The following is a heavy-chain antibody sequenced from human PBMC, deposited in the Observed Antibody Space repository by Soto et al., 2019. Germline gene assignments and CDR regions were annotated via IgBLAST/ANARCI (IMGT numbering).Heavy chain of an antibody. Sequence: PSETLSLTCNVSGGSIDRSNYYWDWLRQPPGKGLEWIGTTYYNGNAYYNPSLRSRVSMSVDTSKNQFSLKLSSVTAADTAVYYCARHGADYYDSSGIFDYWGQGTLVTVSS. CDR1: GGSIDRSNYY. V-gene: IGHV4-39*01. J-gene: IGHJ4*02. CDR3: ARHGADYYDSSGIFDY. D-gene: IGHD3-22*01. CDR2: TYYNGNA.